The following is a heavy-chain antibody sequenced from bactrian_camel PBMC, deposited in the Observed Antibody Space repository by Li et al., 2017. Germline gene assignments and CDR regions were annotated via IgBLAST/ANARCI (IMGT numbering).Heavy chain of an antibody. V-gene: IGHV3S55*01. J-gene: IGHJ4*01. CDR3: AADPTPSIMPPRLGWSLYEYNY. Sequence: HVQLVESGGGSVQAGGSLRLSCVASGVSYWRYCMGWFRQAPGEEREGVAGFERDGLTQYADSVEGRFTISKDNIKNTLYLQMDSLKPEDTAMYYCAADPTPSIMPPRLGWSLYEYNYWGQGTQVTVS. CDR1: GVSYWRYC. CDR2: FERDGLT. D-gene: IGHD5*01.